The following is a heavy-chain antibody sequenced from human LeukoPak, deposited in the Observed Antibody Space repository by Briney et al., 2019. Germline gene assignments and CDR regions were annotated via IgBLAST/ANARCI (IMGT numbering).Heavy chain of an antibody. CDR1: GFTFDDYA. D-gene: IGHD1-1*01. J-gene: IGHJ4*02. CDR3: AKDRDYWNAPHYFAY. CDR2: ISSSGTTI. V-gene: IGHV3-48*01. Sequence: GGSLRLSCAASGFTFDDYAMHWVRHAPGKGLEWVSYISSSGTTIYYADSVKGRFTISRDNSKNTLYLQMNSLRAEDTAVYYCAKDRDYWNAPHYFAYWGEGTLVTVSS.